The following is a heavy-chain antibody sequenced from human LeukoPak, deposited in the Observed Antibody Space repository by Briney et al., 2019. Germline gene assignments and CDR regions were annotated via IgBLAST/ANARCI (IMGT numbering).Heavy chain of an antibody. CDR1: GFTFSSFW. CDR3: ARERTSGWDAFDF. V-gene: IGHV3-74*01. D-gene: IGHD6-19*01. CDR2: INSVGSST. J-gene: IGHJ4*02. Sequence: HPGGSLRLPCAASGFTFSSFWMHWVRQAPGKGLVWVSRINSVGSSTSYADSVKGRFTISRDNAKNTLYLQMNSRRAEDTAVYYCARERTSGWDAFDFWGQGTLVTVSS.